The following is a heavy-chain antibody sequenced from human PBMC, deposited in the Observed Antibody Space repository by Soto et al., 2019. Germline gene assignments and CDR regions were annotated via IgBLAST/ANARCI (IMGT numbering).Heavy chain of an antibody. CDR1: GGSISSSSYY. D-gene: IGHD2-8*01. CDR2: IYYSGST. V-gene: IGHV4-39*01. CDR3: ARRGYYAISAFDI. J-gene: IGHJ3*02. Sequence: QLQLQESGPGLVKPSETLSLTCTVSGGSISSSSYYWGWIRQPPGKGLEWIGSIYYSGSTYYNPSLKSRVTLPAATSNNQCSLKLSSVTAADTAVDYCARRGYYAISAFDIWGQGTMVTVSS.